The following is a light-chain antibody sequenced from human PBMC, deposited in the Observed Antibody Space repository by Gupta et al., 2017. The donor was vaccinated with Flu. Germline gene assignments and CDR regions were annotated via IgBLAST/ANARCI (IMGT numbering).Light chain of an antibody. CDR2: AAS. CDR1: QGISSY. J-gene: IGKJ1*01. Sequence: DIQLTQSPSFLSASVGDRVTITCWASQGISSYLAWYQQKPGKAPKLLIYAASTLQSGVPSRFSGSGYGTEFTLTISSRQPEDFATYYCQQLNSYPPWTFGQGTKVEIK. CDR3: QQLNSYPPWT. V-gene: IGKV1-9*01.